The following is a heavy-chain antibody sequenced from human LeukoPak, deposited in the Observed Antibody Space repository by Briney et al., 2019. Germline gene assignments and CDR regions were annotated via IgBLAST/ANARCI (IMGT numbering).Heavy chain of an antibody. CDR3: ARGGVPAAKGVNWFDP. CDR1: GFTFSSYG. V-gene: IGHV3-33*01. CDR2: IWYDGSNK. D-gene: IGHD2-2*01. J-gene: IGHJ5*02. Sequence: QAGGSLRLSCAASGFTFSSYGMHWVRQAPGKGLEWVAVIWYDGSNKYYADSVKGRFTISRDNSKNTLYLQMNSLRAEDTAVYYCARGGVPAAKGVNWFDPWGQGTLVTVSS.